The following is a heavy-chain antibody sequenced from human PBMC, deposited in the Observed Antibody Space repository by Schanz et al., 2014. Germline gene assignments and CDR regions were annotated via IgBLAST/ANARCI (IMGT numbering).Heavy chain of an antibody. Sequence: QVQLVQSGAEVKKPGASVRVSCKVSGYAFTTYGISWVRQAPGQGLEWMGKIIPVLNIATYAQRFQGRVSITADTSTNTAYMELSSLTSEDTAIYFCAKDAAYYDSVIFPDHWGQGTLVTVSS. V-gene: IGHV1-69*04. D-gene: IGHD3-22*01. CDR3: AKDAAYYDSVIFPDH. CDR1: GYAFTTYG. J-gene: IGHJ4*02. CDR2: IIPVLNIA.